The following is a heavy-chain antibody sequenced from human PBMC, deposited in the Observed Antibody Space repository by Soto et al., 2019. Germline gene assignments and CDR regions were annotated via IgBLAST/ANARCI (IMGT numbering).Heavy chain of an antibody. Sequence: SETLSLTCTVSGCSISSYYWSWIREPPGEGLEWIGYIYYSGSTNYNPSLKSRVTISVDTSKNQFSLKLSSVTAADTAVYYCARDKDERFGENSTYYYYGMDVWGQGTTVT. CDR1: GCSISSYY. J-gene: IGHJ6*02. D-gene: IGHD3-10*01. CDR3: ARDKDERFGENSTYYYYGMDV. CDR2: IYYSGST. V-gene: IGHV4-59*01.